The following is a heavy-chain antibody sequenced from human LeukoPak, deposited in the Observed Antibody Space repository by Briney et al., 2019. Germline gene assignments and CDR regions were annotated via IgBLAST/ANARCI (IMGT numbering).Heavy chain of an antibody. Sequence: EASVKVSCKASGYTFTSYDINWVRQATGQGLEWMGWMSPNTGNTGSAQKFQGRVTMTRDTSISTAYMELSSLRSEDTAVYYCARAAVPNSALIAVRRFFDYWGRGTLVTVSS. D-gene: IGHD6-6*01. V-gene: IGHV1-8*01. CDR3: ARAAVPNSALIAVRRFFDY. CDR2: MSPNTGNT. J-gene: IGHJ4*02. CDR1: GYTFTSYD.